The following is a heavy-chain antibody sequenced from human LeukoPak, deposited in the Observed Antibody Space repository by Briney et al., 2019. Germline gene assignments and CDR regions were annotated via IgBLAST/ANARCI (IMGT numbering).Heavy chain of an antibody. CDR3: ARDPSNTSGWSPYFDY. Sequence: ASVIVSCKASVYTFNKHGITWVRQAPGQGLEWMGWISAYNGDTKYGQRFQGRVTLLTDTTASTAYMELRSLRSDDTAVYYCARDPSNTSGWSPYFDYWGQGALVTVSS. J-gene: IGHJ4*02. D-gene: IGHD6-19*01. V-gene: IGHV1-18*04. CDR2: ISAYNGDT. CDR1: VYTFNKHG.